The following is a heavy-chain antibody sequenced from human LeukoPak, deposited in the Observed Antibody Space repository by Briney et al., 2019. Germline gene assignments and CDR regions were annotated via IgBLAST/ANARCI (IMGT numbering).Heavy chain of an antibody. CDR2: IYSGGTT. V-gene: IGHV3-66*01. D-gene: IGHD3-22*01. Sequence: GGSLRLSCAASGFTVSSKYMSWVRQAPGKGLEWVSVIYSGGTTYYADSVKGRFTISRDNSKNTLYLQMNSLRAEDTAVYYCARDCSASSSDCYPLGYWGQGTLVTVSS. J-gene: IGHJ4*02. CDR1: GFTVSSKY. CDR3: ARDCSASSSDCYPLGY.